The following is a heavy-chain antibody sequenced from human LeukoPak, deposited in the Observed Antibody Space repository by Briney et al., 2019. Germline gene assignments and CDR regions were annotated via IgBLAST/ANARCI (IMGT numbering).Heavy chain of an antibody. D-gene: IGHD2-15*01. CDR2: ISGDNPGT. CDR1: GSTFSPYA. Sequence: QSGGSLRLSCEASGSTFSPYAMSWVRQTPGKGLEWAAAISGDNPGTYHASSVRGRFTISRDNSKNTVHLQMNGLRAEDAAMYYCAKASVGHCSGAFCYHFDSWGQGTLVTVSS. J-gene: IGHJ4*02. CDR3: AKASVGHCSGAFCYHFDS. V-gene: IGHV3-23*01.